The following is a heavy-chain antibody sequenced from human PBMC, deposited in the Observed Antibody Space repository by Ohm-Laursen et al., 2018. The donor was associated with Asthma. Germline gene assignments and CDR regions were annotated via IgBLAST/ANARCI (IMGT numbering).Heavy chain of an antibody. CDR2: INSVFGTS. CDR1: GGTLGTSV. D-gene: IGHD2-15*01. J-gene: IGHJ4*02. V-gene: IGHV1-69*13. Sequence: SVKVSCKSLGGTLGTSVIGWVRQAPGQGLEWLGGINSVFGTSTYAQKFHDRFAITADESTSTVYMTLSSLTSEDTAVYYCARKAGSCITSNCYSLDFWGQGTLVTVSS. CDR3: ARKAGSCITSNCYSLDF.